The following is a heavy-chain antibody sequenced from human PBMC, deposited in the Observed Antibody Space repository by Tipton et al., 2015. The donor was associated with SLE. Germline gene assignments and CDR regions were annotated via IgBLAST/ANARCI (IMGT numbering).Heavy chain of an antibody. V-gene: IGHV4-31*11. Sequence: LRLSCAVYGGSFSGYYWSWIRQHPGKGLEWIGYIYYSGSTYYNPSLKSRVTISVDTSKNQFSLKLSSVTAADTAVYYCAREGNYDMLTGYHLRGSFDYGGQGTLVTVSS. CDR2: IYYSGST. CDR3: AREGNYDMLTGYHLRGSFDY. CDR1: GGSFSGYY. D-gene: IGHD3-9*01. J-gene: IGHJ4*02.